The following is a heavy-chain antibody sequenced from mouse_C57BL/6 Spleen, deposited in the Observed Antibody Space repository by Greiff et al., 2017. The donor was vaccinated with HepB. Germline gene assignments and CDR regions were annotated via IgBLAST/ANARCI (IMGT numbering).Heavy chain of an antibody. D-gene: IGHD1-1*01. J-gene: IGHJ2*01. CDR2: INPSNGGT. Sequence: QVQLQQPGTELVKPGASVKLSCKASGYTFTSYWMHWVKQRPGQGLEWIGNINPSNGGTNYNEKFKSKATLTVDKSSSTAYMQLSSLTSEDSAVYYCARESITTVVAPYYFDYWGQGTTLTVSS. V-gene: IGHV1-53*01. CDR3: ARESITTVVAPYYFDY. CDR1: GYTFTSYW.